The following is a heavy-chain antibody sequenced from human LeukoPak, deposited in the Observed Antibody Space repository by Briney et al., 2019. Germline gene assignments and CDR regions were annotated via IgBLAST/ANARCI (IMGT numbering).Heavy chain of an antibody. D-gene: IGHD3-22*01. J-gene: IGHJ6*03. Sequence: GRSLRLSCAASGFTFSSYGMHWVRQAPGKGLEWVAVIWYDGSNKYYADSVKGRFTISRDNSKNTLYLQMNSLRAEDTAVYYCAKSKRRHDSSGYARGGYYYYYYMGVWGKGTTVTVSS. CDR2: IWYDGSNK. V-gene: IGHV3-33*06. CDR1: GFTFSSYG. CDR3: AKSKRRHDSSGYARGGYYYYYYMGV.